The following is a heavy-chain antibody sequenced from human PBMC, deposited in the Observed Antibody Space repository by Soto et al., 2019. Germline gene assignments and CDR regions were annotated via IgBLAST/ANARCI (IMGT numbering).Heavy chain of an antibody. CDR2: INPSGGST. D-gene: IGHD3-3*01. CDR3: ARDLKLRFLEWSAPLPGYYYGMDV. Sequence: ASVKVSCKASGYTFTSYYMHWVRQAPGQGLEWMGIINPSGGSTSYAQKFQGRVTMTRDTSTSTVYMELSSLRSEDTAVYYCARDLKLRFLEWSAPLPGYYYGMDVWGQGIKVTGSS. CDR1: GYTFTSYY. V-gene: IGHV1-46*01. J-gene: IGHJ6*02.